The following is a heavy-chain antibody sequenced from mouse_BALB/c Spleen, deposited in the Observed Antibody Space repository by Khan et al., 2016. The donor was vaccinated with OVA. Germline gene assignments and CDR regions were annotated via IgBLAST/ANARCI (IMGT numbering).Heavy chain of an antibody. V-gene: IGHV2-4*02. J-gene: IGHJ4*01. Sequence: VQLQESGPGLVQPSQSLSITCTVSGFSLANYGVHWVRQPPGKGLEWLGLMWSGGNTDYNAAFKSRLSISKDNTKSQVFFKMNSLQADDTAIYYCARKRGVHNNMDYWGQGTSVTVSS. CDR1: GFSLANYG. CDR2: MWSGGNT. D-gene: IGHD6-1*01. CDR3: ARKRGVHNNMDY.